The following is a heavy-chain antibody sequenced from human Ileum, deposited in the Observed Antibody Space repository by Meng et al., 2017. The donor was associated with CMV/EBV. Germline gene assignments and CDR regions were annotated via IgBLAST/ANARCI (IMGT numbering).Heavy chain of an antibody. CDR3: ARAAARGVPVDL. CDR1: GGSLTSYH. J-gene: IGHJ5*02. D-gene: IGHD3-10*01. CDR2: IHPTGTT. V-gene: IGHV4-4*07. Sequence: GASLLPPLGTLSPTCTVTGGSLTSYHRTWIRQPAGKGLEWIGRIHPTGTTDDNPSLRSRVSMSLDKSKNQFSLKLTSVTAADTAVYYCARAAARGVPVDLWGQGTLVTVSS.